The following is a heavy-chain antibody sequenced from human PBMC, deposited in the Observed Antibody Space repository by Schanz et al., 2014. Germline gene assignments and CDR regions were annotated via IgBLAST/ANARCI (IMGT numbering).Heavy chain of an antibody. Sequence: ESGGGLIQPGGSLRLSCAVSGFPVNTNYMSWVRQAPGKGLEWISSMYINSGSTQYADSVKGRFIISRDSSKNTLFLQMNSLRAEDTAVYFCARDGGRDGYNLAFDVWGQGTLVTVSS. V-gene: IGHV3-53*01. CDR1: GFPVNTNY. CDR2: MYINSGST. CDR3: ARDGGRDGYNLAFDV. D-gene: IGHD5-12*01. J-gene: IGHJ3*01.